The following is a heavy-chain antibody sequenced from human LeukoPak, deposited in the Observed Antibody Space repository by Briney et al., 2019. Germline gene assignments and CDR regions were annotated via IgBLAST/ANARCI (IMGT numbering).Heavy chain of an antibody. V-gene: IGHV3-23*01. D-gene: IGHD5-12*01. Sequence: GGSLRLSCAASGFTFSSYAMSWVRQAPGKGLEWVSAISGSGGSTYYADSVKGRFTISRDNSKNTLYLQMNSLRAEDTAVYYCAKDPVPRRGHSGYVYDYWGQGTLVTVSS. CDR3: AKDPVPRRGHSGYVYDY. J-gene: IGHJ4*02. CDR1: GFTFSSYA. CDR2: ISGSGGST.